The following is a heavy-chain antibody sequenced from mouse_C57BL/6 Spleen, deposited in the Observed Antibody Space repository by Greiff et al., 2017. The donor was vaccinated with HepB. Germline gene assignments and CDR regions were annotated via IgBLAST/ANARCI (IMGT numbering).Heavy chain of an antibody. D-gene: IGHD2-4*01. CDR1: GYTFTSYT. J-gene: IGHJ2*01. Sequence: QVQLQQSGAELARPGASVKMSCKASGYTFTSYTMHWVKQRPGQGLEWIGYINPSSGYTKYNQKFKDKATLTADKSSSTAYMQLSSLTSEDSAVYYCARMGDYDDFDYWGQGTTLTVSS. CDR3: ARMGDYDDFDY. V-gene: IGHV1-4*01. CDR2: INPSSGYT.